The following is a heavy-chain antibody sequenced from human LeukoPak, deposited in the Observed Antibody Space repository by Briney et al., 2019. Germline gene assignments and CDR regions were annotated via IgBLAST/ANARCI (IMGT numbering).Heavy chain of an antibody. D-gene: IGHD6-19*01. CDR2: IYSGGDT. CDR3: AKERNLEIAVAGTIFDY. J-gene: IGHJ4*02. V-gene: IGHV3-66*01. CDR1: GSTVSSKY. Sequence: GGSLRLSCAASGSTVSSKYMSWVRQAPGKGLEWVSVIYSGGDTYYADSVKGRFTISRDNSKNMIYLEMSSLKAEDTAVYYCAKERNLEIAVAGTIFDYWGQGTLVTVSS.